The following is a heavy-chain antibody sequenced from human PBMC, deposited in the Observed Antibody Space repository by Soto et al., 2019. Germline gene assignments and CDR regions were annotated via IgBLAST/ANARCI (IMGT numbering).Heavy chain of an antibody. Sequence: ASVKVSCKASGYTFTTYGLSWVRQAPGQGLEWMGWTSANNDYTEYAQKFQGRVTLTTDTSISTAYMELSSLRSDDTAVYYCARGQGPYYYGSREREDAFDIWGQGTMVTVSS. CDR1: GYTFTTYG. J-gene: IGHJ3*02. D-gene: IGHD3-10*01. CDR3: ARGQGPYYYGSREREDAFDI. V-gene: IGHV1-18*01. CDR2: TSANNDYT.